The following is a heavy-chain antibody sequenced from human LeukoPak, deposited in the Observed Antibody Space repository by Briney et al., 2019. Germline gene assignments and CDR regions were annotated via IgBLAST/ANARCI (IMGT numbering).Heavy chain of an antibody. CDR1: GFTFSSYS. V-gene: IGHV3-23*01. D-gene: IGHD3-10*01. CDR2: ISGSGGST. CDR3: AKKGYYYGSGSPYPYYFDY. Sequence: GGSLRLSCAASGFTFSSYSMNWVRQAPGKGLEWVSAISGSGGSTYYADSVKGRFTISRDNSKNTLYLQMNSLRAEDTAVYYCAKKGYYYGSGSPYPYYFDYWGQGTLVTVSS. J-gene: IGHJ4*02.